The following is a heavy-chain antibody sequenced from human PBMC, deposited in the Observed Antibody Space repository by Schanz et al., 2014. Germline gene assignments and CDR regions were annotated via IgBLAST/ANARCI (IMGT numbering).Heavy chain of an antibody. V-gene: IGHV3-30-3*01. Sequence: QVHLVESGGGVVQPGRSLRLSCTGSRFTISRNPIHWVRQAPGKGLEWVAVISYDGSTKYYADSVKGRFTISRDNSKNTLYLQINSLRAEDTAVYYCASGGYCTNGVCNGGRNWFDPWGQGTLVTVSS. CDR1: RFTISRNP. J-gene: IGHJ5*02. D-gene: IGHD2-8*01. CDR3: ASGGYCTNGVCNGGRNWFDP. CDR2: ISYDGSTK.